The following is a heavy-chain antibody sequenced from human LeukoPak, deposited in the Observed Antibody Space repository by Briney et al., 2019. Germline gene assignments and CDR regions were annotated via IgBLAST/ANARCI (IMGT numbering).Heavy chain of an antibody. CDR1: SGSIGSCSSY. CDR2: GYDSGST. CDR3: ARASFNVVFGNWFDP. D-gene: IGHD2-8*01. J-gene: IGHJ5*02. V-gene: IGHV4-39*01. Sequence: SETLSLTCTVSSGSIGSCSSYWGWIRQAPGKGREWIGNGYDSGSTFYNPSLKSRVTISVDTSKNQFSLKLRSVTAADTAIYYCARASFNVVFGNWFDPWGQGTLVTVSS.